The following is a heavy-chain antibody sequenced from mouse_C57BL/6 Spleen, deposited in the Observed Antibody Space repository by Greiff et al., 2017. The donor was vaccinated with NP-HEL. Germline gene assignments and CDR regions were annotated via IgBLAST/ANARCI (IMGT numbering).Heavy chain of an antibody. V-gene: IGHV1-82*01. CDR1: GYAFSSSW. D-gene: IGHD2-5*01. J-gene: IGHJ4*01. CDR3: ARWIPYYSTPGAMDY. CDR2: IYPGDGDT. Sequence: QVQLQQSGPELVKPGASVKISCKASGYAFSSSWMNWVKQRPGKGLEWIGRIYPGDGDTNYNGKFKGKATLTADKSSSTAYMQLSSLTSEDSAVYFCARWIPYYSTPGAMDYWGQGTSVTVSS.